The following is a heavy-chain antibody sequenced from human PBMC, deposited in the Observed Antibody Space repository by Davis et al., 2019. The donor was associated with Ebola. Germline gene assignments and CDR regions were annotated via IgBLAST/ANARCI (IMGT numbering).Heavy chain of an antibody. CDR1: GYSFTSYW. V-gene: IGHV5-51*01. CDR2: IYPGDSDT. Sequence: GESLKISCKGSGYSFTSYWIGWVRQMPGKGLEWMGIIYPGDSDTRYSPSFQGQVTISADKSISTAYLQWSSLKASDTAMYYCARREGCSSTSCYNGSIDYWGQGTLVTVSS. D-gene: IGHD2-2*02. J-gene: IGHJ4*02. CDR3: ARREGCSSTSCYNGSIDY.